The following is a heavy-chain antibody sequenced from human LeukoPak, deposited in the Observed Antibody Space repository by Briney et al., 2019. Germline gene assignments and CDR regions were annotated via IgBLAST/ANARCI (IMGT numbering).Heavy chain of an antibody. CDR2: IYSGGST. V-gene: IGHV3-53*01. CDR3: AREEQDYYDSSGYSNWFDP. D-gene: IGHD3-22*01. CDR1: GFTVSSNY. J-gene: IGHJ5*02. Sequence: PGGSLRLSCAASGFTVSSNYMSWVRQAPGKGLEWVSVIYSGGSTYYADSVKGRFTISRDNSKNTPYLQINSLRAEDTAVYYCAREEQDYYDSSGYSNWFDPWGQGTLVTVSS.